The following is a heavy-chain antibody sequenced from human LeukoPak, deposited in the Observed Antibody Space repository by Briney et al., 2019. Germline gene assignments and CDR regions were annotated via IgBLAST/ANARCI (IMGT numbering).Heavy chain of an antibody. CDR1: GFTFSSYA. D-gene: IGHD2-2*01. Sequence: PGGSLRLSCAASGFTFSSYAMSWVRQAPGKGLEWVSAISGSGGSTYYADSVKGRFTIARDNSKNTLYLQMDSLRAEDTAVYYCPTDGYGIVPVGSAFNYWGQGTLVTVSS. CDR3: PTDGYGIVPVGSAFNY. CDR2: ISGSGGST. V-gene: IGHV3-23*01. J-gene: IGHJ4*02.